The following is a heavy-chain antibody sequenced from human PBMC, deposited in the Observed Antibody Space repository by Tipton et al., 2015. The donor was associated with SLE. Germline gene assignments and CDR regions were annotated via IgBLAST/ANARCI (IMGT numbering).Heavy chain of an antibody. CDR1: GFTVSSNY. CDR2: IYSGGST. J-gene: IGHJ4*02. V-gene: IGHV3-53*01. CDR3: AKEANYYDSSGFHRYFDY. Sequence: SLRLSCAASGFTVSSNYMSWVRQAPGKGLEWVSVIYSGGSTYYADSVKGRFTISRDNSKNTLYLQMNSLRAEDTAVYYCAKEANYYDSSGFHRYFDYWGQGTLVTVSS. D-gene: IGHD3-22*01.